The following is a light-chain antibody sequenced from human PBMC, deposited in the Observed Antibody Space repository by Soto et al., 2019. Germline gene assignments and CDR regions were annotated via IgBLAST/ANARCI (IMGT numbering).Light chain of an antibody. V-gene: IGLV1-47*01. CDR1: ASNVGSTY. CDR3: ASWDNDLNGPI. J-gene: IGLJ2*01. Sequence: QSVLTQPPSASGTPGQRVSISCSGSASNVGSTYVFWYQQPPGAAPALLIYRNNQRPSGVSDRFSGSKSGTSASLAISGLQVDDEADYYCASWDNDLNGPIFGGGTKLTVL. CDR2: RNN.